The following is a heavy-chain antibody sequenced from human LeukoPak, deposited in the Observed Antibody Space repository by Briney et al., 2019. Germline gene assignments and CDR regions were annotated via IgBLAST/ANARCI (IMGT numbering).Heavy chain of an antibody. J-gene: IGHJ4*02. CDR1: GYSISSGYY. V-gene: IGHV4-38-2*02. Sequence: SETLSLTCAVSGYSISSGYYWGWIRQPPGGGLEWIGYIYYSESSNYNPSLRSRVTISVDTSKNQFSLKLSSVTAADTAVYYCARDEDYFDYWGQGTLVTVSS. CDR3: ARDEDYFDY. CDR2: IYYSESS.